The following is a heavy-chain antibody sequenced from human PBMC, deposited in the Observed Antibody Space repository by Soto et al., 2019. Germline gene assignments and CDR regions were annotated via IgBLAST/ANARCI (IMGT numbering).Heavy chain of an antibody. CDR1: GGSFSGYY. V-gene: IGHV4-34*01. J-gene: IGHJ3*02. D-gene: IGHD6-19*01. CDR3: ARDLVAVDADAPLKPDAFDI. CDR2: IYYSGST. Sequence: SETLSLTCAVYGGSFSGYYWGWIRQPPGKGLEWIGSIYYSGSTYYNPSLKSRVTISVDRSKNQFSLKLSSVTAADTAVYYFARDLVAVDADAPLKPDAFDIWGQGTMVTVSS.